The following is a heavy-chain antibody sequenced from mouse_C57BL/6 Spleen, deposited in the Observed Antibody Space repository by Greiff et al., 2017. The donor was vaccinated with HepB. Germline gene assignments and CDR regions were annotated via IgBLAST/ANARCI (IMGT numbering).Heavy chain of an antibody. D-gene: IGHD2-1*01. CDR3: ARLEGIYYGNPYYAMDY. Sequence: QVQLQQSGAELVKPGASVKLSCKASGYTFTEYTIHWVKQRSGQGLEWIGWFYPGSGSIKYNEKFKDKATLTADKSSSTVYMELRRLTSEDSAVYFCARLEGIYYGNPYYAMDYWGQGTSVTVSS. V-gene: IGHV1-62-2*01. J-gene: IGHJ4*01. CDR1: GYTFTEYT. CDR2: FYPGSGSI.